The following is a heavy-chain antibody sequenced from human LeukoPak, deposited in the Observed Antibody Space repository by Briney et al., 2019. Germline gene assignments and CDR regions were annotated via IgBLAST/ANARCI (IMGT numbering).Heavy chain of an antibody. CDR1: GYTFTSYW. Sequence: GESLKISCQTSGYTFTSYWIGWVRQMPGKGLEWMGIIYPGDSDTRYSPSFQGQVTISADKSITTAYLQWSSLKASDTAMYYCARHSEKGNWFDPWGQGTLVTVSS. CDR3: ARHSEKGNWFDP. V-gene: IGHV5-51*01. J-gene: IGHJ5*02. CDR2: IYPGDSDT.